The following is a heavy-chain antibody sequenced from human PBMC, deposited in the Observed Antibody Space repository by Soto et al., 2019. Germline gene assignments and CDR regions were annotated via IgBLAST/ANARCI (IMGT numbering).Heavy chain of an antibody. J-gene: IGHJ5*02. CDR1: GDSISSNNNY. D-gene: IGHD5-18*01. CDR2: ISYSGTT. V-gene: IGHV4-30-4*01. CDR3: ARGRGYSYGLDP. Sequence: SETLSPTCTVSGDSISSNNNYWSWIRQPPGEGLEWIGFISYSGTTSYSPSLKSRVAISLDTSKNQFSLSLSSVTAADTAVYYCARGRGYSYGLDPWGQGTLVTVS.